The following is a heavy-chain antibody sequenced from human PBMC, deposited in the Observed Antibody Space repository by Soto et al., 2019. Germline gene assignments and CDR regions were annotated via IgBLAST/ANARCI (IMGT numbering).Heavy chain of an antibody. CDR3: ARDDILCSGGSCYGVPMDG. Sequence: EVQLVESGGGLVQPGGSLRLSCAASGFTVSSKYMSWVRQAPGKGLEWVSRIQSGGTTYYADSVKGRFTISRDSSKNMLHLQMDSLRAEDTAVYYCARDDILCSGGSCYGVPMDGWGKGTTVTVSS. J-gene: IGHJ6*03. D-gene: IGHD2-15*01. CDR1: GFTVSSKY. CDR2: IQSGGTT. V-gene: IGHV3-66*01.